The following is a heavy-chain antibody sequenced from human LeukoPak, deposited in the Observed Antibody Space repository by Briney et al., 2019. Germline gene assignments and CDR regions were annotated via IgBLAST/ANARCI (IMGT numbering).Heavy chain of an antibody. CDR3: ARGMWGENRIPVIGSPYYYMDV. J-gene: IGHJ6*03. V-gene: IGHV1-2*02. D-gene: IGHD6-19*01. CDR2: IDPNSGGT. CDR1: GYTFTGYY. Sequence: GASVKVSCKASGYTFTGYYLHWVRQAPGQGLECLGGIDPNSGGTNYAQKFQGRVTMTRDTSISTAYMELSKLRSDDTAVYYCARGMWGENRIPVIGSPYYYMDVWGKGTTVTVSS.